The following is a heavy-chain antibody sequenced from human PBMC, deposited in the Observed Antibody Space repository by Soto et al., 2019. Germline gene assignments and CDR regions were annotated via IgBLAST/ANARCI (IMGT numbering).Heavy chain of an antibody. Sequence: EVQLLESGGGLVQPGGSLRLSCAASGFTFSSYAMSWVRQAPGKGLGWVSAISGSGGSTYYADSVKGRFTISRDNSKNTLYLQMNSLRAEDTAVYYCAKAGRLYGDRFDYWGQGTLVTVSS. V-gene: IGHV3-23*01. CDR1: GFTFSSYA. D-gene: IGHD4-17*01. CDR3: AKAGRLYGDRFDY. J-gene: IGHJ4*02. CDR2: ISGSGGST.